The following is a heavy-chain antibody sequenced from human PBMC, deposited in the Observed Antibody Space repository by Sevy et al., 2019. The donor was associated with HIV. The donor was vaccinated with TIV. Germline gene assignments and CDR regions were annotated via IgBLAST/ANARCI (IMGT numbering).Heavy chain of an antibody. CDR2: ISGSGGST. D-gene: IGHD2-2*01. V-gene: IGHV3-23*01. J-gene: IGHJ6*02. CDR3: AKFGEYCSSTSCYYYYYYGMDV. CDR1: GFTFSSYA. Sequence: GGSLRLSCAASGFTFSSYAMSWVRQAPGKGLEWVSAISGSGGSTYYADSVKGRFTISRDNSKNTLYLQMNSLRAEDTAVYYCAKFGEYCSSTSCYYYYYYGMDVWGPGTTVTVSS.